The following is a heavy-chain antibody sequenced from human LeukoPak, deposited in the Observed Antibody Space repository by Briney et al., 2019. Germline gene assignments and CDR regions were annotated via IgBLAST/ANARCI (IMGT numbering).Heavy chain of an antibody. V-gene: IGHV3-7*01. CDR1: RFTLSSYW. Sequence: GGSLRLSCAVSRFTLSSYWMSWVRQAPGKGLEWVANIKQDGSEKYYVDSVKGRFTISRDNAKNSLYLQMNSLGAEDTAVYYCVRIRYDSSGYDYWGQGTLVTVSS. J-gene: IGHJ4*02. D-gene: IGHD3-22*01. CDR2: IKQDGSEK. CDR3: VRIRYDSSGYDY.